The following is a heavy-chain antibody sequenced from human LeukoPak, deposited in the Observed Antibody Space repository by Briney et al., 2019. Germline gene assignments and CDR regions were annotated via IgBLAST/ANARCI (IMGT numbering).Heavy chain of an antibody. D-gene: IGHD3-22*01. Sequence: PGRSLRLSCAASGFTFSSYAMSWVRQAPGKGLEWVSTISDSGGSTYYADSLKGRFTISRDNYKNTLYLQMNSLRAEDTAVYYCAKVDYYDSSGNYPNWFDPWGQGTLVTVSS. J-gene: IGHJ5*02. CDR3: AKVDYYDSSGNYPNWFDP. CDR2: ISDSGGST. V-gene: IGHV3-23*01. CDR1: GFTFSSYA.